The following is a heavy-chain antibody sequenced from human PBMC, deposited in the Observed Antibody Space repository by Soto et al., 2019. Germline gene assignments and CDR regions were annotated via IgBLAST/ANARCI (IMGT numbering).Heavy chain of an antibody. CDR3: ARDNWKDGGDDS. D-gene: IGHD1-1*01. CDR2: LDTTGSDT. Sequence: GGSLRLSCAASGVIFSDYWMHWVGQGPGKGLACVSRLDTTGSDTNYADSLKGRFTVSRDNAKNTLYLQMNSLRVDDTGVYYCARDNWKDGGDDSWGQGTLVTVSS. V-gene: IGHV3-74*01. CDR1: GVIFSDYW. J-gene: IGHJ4*02.